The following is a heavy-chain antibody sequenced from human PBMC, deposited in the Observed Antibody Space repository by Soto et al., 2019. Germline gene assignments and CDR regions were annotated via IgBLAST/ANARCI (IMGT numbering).Heavy chain of an antibody. D-gene: IGHD5-12*01. CDR1: GFTFSTYW. Sequence: EVQLVESGGGLVQPGGSLRLSCAASGFTFSTYWMSWVRQAPGKGLEWVANIKQDGSEKYYVDSVKGRFTISRDNAKNSLFLQMNSLRAEDTAVYYCARTQQRGYSRYHFDYWGQGTLVTVSS. CDR3: ARTQQRGYSRYHFDY. CDR2: IKQDGSEK. V-gene: IGHV3-7*01. J-gene: IGHJ4*02.